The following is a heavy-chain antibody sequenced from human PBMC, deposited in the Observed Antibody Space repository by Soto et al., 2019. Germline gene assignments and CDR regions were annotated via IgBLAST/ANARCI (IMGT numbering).Heavy chain of an antibody. CDR2: ISAYNGNT. CDR1: GYTFTSYG. CDR3: ARLYNSGSYYVRYFDY. J-gene: IGHJ4*02. D-gene: IGHD1-26*01. V-gene: IGHV1-18*01. Sequence: ASVKVSCKASGYTFTSYGISWVRQAPGQGLEWMGWISAYNGNTNYAQKLQGRVTMTTDTSTSTAYMELRSLRSDDTAVYYCARLYNSGSYYVRYFDYWGQGTLVTVSS.